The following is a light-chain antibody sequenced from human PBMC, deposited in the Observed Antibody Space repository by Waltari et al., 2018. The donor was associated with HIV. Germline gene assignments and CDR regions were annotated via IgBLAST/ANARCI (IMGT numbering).Light chain of an antibody. J-gene: IGKJ1*01. V-gene: IGKV1-5*03. CDR1: QDISRW. CDR3: QQYNTYLWT. CDR2: KAS. Sequence: DIQMTQSPSTLSASIGDTVTLTCRASQDISRWLAWYPQKPGEVPKLLVYKASLLGSGVPSRFSGSGSGTEFTLTINSLQPSDFATYYCQQYNTYLWTFGQGTKVEI.